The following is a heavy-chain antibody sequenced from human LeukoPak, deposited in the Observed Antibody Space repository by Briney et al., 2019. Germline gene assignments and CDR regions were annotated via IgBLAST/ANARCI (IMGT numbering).Heavy chain of an antibody. Sequence: ASVKVSCKASGYTFTSYGISWVRQAPGQGLEWMGWISAYNGNTNYAQKLQGRVTMTTDTSTSTAYMELRSLRSDDTAVYYCARKGRDILTGSANWFDPWGQGTLVTVSS. CDR2: ISAYNGNT. CDR3: ARKGRDILTGSANWFDP. D-gene: IGHD3-9*01. V-gene: IGHV1-18*01. J-gene: IGHJ5*02. CDR1: GYTFTSYG.